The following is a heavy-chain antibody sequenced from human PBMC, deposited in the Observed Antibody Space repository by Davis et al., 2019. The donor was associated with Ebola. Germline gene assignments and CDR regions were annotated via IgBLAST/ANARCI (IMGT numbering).Heavy chain of an antibody. D-gene: IGHD1-26*01. J-gene: IGHJ4*02. CDR2: TYYSGST. CDR3: ARQISGSYYRLIDY. CDR1: GGSISSSSYY. V-gene: IGHV4-39*01. Sequence: MPSETLSLTCTVSGGSISSSSYYWGWIRQPPGKGLEWIGSTYYSGSTYYNPSLKSRVTISVDTSKNQFSLKLSSVTAADTAVYYCARQISGSYYRLIDYWGQGTLVTVSS.